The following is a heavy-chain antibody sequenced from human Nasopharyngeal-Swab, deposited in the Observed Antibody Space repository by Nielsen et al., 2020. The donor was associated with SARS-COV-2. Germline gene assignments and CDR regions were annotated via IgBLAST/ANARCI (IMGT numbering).Heavy chain of an antibody. CDR2: ISSSSSYI. D-gene: IGHD5-18*01. Sequence: GESLKISCAASGFTFNNYNFNWVRQAPGKGLEWVSSISSSSSYIYYADSVKGRFTISRDNSKNTLYLQMNSLRAEDTAVYYCARDEQLCLDYWGQGTLVTVSS. CDR3: ARDEQLCLDY. J-gene: IGHJ4*02. V-gene: IGHV3-21*01. CDR1: GFTFNNYN.